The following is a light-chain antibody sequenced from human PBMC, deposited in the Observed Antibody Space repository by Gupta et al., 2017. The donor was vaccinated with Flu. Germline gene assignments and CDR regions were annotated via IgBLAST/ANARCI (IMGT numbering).Light chain of an antibody. CDR2: GAS. CDR1: QAINSY. CDR3: QQVDSWPRT. J-gene: IGKJ1*01. V-gene: IGKV1-9*01. Sequence: PSFLSASVGDRVTITCRTSQAINSYLAWYQQAPGKGPRLLIHGASSLHSGVPSRFSGSGSGTDFTLSIDGLQPEDFATYYCQQVDSWPRTFGQGTKVEFK.